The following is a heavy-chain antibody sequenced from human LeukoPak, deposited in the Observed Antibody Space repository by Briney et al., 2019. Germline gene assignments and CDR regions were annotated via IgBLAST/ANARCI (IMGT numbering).Heavy chain of an antibody. V-gene: IGHV4-4*07. J-gene: IGHJ6*03. D-gene: IGHD3-16*02. Sequence: SSETLSLTCNVSGGSTRSYYWSWIRQSAGKGLEWIGRIYTSGSTNYNPSPKSRVTMSVDTSKAQFSLKLRSVTAADTAVYYCTREGYDYVWGNYRYPHMDVWGRGTTVTISS. CDR1: GGSTRSYY. CDR3: TREGYDYVWGNYRYPHMDV. CDR2: IYTSGST.